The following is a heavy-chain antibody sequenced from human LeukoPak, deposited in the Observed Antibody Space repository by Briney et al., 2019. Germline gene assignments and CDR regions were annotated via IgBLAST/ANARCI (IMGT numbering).Heavy chain of an antibody. Sequence: GASVKVSCKASGYTFTNYGISWVRQAPGQGLEWMGWISIYNGNTDYAQKLRGRVTMTTDTSTSTAYMELRSLRSDDTAVYYCARITYDFWSGHYMPDDPWGQGTLVTVSS. V-gene: IGHV1-18*01. CDR1: GYTFTNYG. D-gene: IGHD3-3*01. CDR3: ARITYDFWSGHYMPDDP. CDR2: ISIYNGNT. J-gene: IGHJ5*02.